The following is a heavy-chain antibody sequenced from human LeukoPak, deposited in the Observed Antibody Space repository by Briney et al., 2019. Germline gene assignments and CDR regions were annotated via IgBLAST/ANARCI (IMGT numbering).Heavy chain of an antibody. CDR2: IWYDGSNK. CDR3: ARDRSVEWELLFDY. Sequence: GGSLRLSCAASGFTFSSYGMHWVRQAPGKGLEWVAVIWYDGSNKYYADSVKGRFTISRDNSKNTLYLQMNSLRAEDTAVYYCARDRSVEWELLFDYWGQGTLVTVSS. D-gene: IGHD1-26*01. J-gene: IGHJ4*02. V-gene: IGHV3-33*01. CDR1: GFTFSSYG.